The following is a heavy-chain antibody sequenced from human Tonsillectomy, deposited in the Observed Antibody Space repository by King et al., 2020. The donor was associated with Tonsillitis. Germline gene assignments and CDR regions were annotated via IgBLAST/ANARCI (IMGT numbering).Heavy chain of an antibody. V-gene: IGHV1-8*01. CDR1: GYTFTSYD. D-gene: IGHD4-23*01. CDR2: MNPNSGNT. CDR3: ARGVVTPPLNSLFWFDP. J-gene: IGHJ5*02. Sequence: VQLVQSGAEVKKPGASVKVSCKASGYTFTSYDINWVRQATGQGLEWMGWMNPNSGNTGYAQKFQGRVTMTRNTSISTACMVLSSLRSEDTAVYYCARGVVTPPLNSLFWFDPWGQGTLVTVSS.